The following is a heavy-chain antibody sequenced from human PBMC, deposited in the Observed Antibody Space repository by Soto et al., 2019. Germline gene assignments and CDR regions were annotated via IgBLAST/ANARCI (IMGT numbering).Heavy chain of an antibody. CDR3: AKSGSSFRPSLGYFDY. D-gene: IGHD1-1*01. V-gene: IGHV1-2*02. Sequence: ASVEVSCKASGFTFTGHYIHWGRQAPGQGLEWMGWINPNSGGTSYAQKFQGRLTMTTDTSITTAYMELSRLSSDDTAFYYCAKSGSSFRPSLGYFDYWGQGTLVTVSS. CDR2: INPNSGGT. CDR1: GFTFTGHY. J-gene: IGHJ4*02.